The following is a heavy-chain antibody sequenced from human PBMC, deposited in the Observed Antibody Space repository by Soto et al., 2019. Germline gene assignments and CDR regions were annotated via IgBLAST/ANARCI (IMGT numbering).Heavy chain of an antibody. J-gene: IGHJ6*02. Sequence: ASVKVSCKASGYTFTSYAINWVRQAPGQGLEGMGWINTNTGNPTYAQGFTGRFVFSLDTSVSTAYLQICSLKAEDTAVYYCARDLGIAAAGTAFYYYYYGMDVWGQGTTVTVYS. D-gene: IGHD6-13*01. CDR2: INTNTGNP. CDR3: ARDLGIAAAGTAFYYYYYGMDV. CDR1: GYTFTSYA. V-gene: IGHV7-4-1*01.